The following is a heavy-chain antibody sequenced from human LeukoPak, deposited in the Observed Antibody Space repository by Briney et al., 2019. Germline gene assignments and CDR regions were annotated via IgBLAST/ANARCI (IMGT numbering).Heavy chain of an antibody. Sequence: PGGSLRLSCAASGFTFSSYAMSWVRQAPGKGLEWVSGISTSAGSTYYADSVKGRFTISRDNSKNTLYLQVNSLRAQDTATYYCAKARRYFDEMNYWGQGTLVTVSS. D-gene: IGHD3-9*01. CDR1: GFTFSSYA. J-gene: IGHJ4*02. V-gene: IGHV3-23*01. CDR3: AKARRYFDEMNY. CDR2: ISTSAGST.